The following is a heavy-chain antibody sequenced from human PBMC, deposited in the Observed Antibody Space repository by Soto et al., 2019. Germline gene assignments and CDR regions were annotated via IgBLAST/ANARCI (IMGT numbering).Heavy chain of an antibody. V-gene: IGHV5-51*01. Sequence: VESLKISCKGSGYSFTNYWIGWVRQMPGKGLEWMGIIYPGDSDTRYSPSFQGQVTISVDKSISTAYLQWSSLKASDTAMYYCARIWEMATVAACDYWGQGTLATVSS. CDR2: IYPGDSDT. CDR1: GYSFTNYW. CDR3: ARIWEMATVAACDY. D-gene: IGHD6-13*01. J-gene: IGHJ4*02.